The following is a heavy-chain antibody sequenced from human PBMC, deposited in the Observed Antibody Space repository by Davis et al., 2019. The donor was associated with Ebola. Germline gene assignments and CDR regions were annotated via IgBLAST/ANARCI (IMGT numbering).Heavy chain of an antibody. D-gene: IGHD3-10*01. Sequence: AASVKVSCKASGYTFTDYAFTWLRQAPGQGLEWMGWSSTYNGNTNYARKLQGRVTMTTDTSTNTAHMELRSLTTDDTAVYYCARAASSLLNDYWGQGTLVTVSS. CDR2: SSTYNGNT. V-gene: IGHV1-18*01. CDR1: GYTFTDYA. CDR3: ARAASSLLNDY. J-gene: IGHJ4*02.